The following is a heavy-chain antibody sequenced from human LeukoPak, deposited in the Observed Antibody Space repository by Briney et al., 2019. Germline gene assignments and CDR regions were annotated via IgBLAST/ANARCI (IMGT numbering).Heavy chain of an antibody. J-gene: IGHJ4*02. CDR3: AKGLADILTGYYPDY. CDR2: ISWNSGSI. Sequence: GRSLRLSCAASGFTFDDYAMHWVRRAPGKGLEWVSGISWNSGSIGYADSVKGRFTISRDNAKNSLYLQMNSLRAEDTALYYCAKGLADILTGYYPDYWGQGTLVTVSS. V-gene: IGHV3-9*01. CDR1: GFTFDDYA. D-gene: IGHD3-9*01.